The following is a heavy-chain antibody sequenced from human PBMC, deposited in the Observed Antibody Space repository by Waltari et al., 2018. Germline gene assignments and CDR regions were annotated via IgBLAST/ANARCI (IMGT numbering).Heavy chain of an antibody. Sequence: QVQLVQSGAEVKKPGSSVTFSCKASGVTFSSYAISWVRQAPGQGLEWMGGIIPIFGTENYAQKFQGRGTITADESTSTAYMELSSLRSEDTAVYYCARATAGLFDYWGQGTLVTVSS. D-gene: IGHD5-18*01. J-gene: IGHJ4*02. CDR3: ARATAGLFDY. CDR2: IIPIFGTE. V-gene: IGHV1-69*01. CDR1: GVTFSSYA.